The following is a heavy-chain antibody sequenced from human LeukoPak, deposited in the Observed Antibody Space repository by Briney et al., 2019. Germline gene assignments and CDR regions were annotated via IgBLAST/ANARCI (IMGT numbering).Heavy chain of an antibody. J-gene: IGHJ4*02. V-gene: IGHV4-59*01. CDR1: VGPINNYY. Sequence: KPSETLSLTCTVSVGPINNYYWSWIRQPPGKGLEWIGYIYYRGSTNYNPSLKSRVTFSVDTSKNQFSLKLNSVTAADTAVYYCARGGDYGDLRYFDYWGQGTLVTVSS. CDR2: IYYRGST. D-gene: IGHD4-17*01. CDR3: ARGGDYGDLRYFDY.